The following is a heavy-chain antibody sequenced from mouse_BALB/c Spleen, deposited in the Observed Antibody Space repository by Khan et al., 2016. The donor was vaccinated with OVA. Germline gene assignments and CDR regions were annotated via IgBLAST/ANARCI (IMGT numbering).Heavy chain of an antibody. CDR3: AKGVWSYYYTLDY. J-gene: IGHJ4*01. CDR2: IWGGGST. V-gene: IGHV2-6-5*01. Sequence: VQLVESGPGLVAPSQNLSITCTVSGFSLSDYGVSWIRQPPGKGLEWLGVIWGGGSTYYNSALRSRLSISKDNSKRQVFLEMSSLQSDDTAMFYCAKGVWSYYYTLDYWGQGTSVTVSS. CDR1: GFSLSDYG.